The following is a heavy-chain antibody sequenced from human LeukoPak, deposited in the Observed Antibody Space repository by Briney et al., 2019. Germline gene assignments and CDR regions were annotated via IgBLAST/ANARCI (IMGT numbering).Heavy chain of an antibody. D-gene: IGHD4-17*01. CDR3: AKDGDYGRGMDV. J-gene: IGHJ6*03. CDR2: ISGSGGST. Sequence: GGSLRLSCAASGFTFSSYAMSWVRQAPGKGLEWVSAISGSGGSTYYADSVKGRFTISRDNSKNTLYLQMNSLRAEDTAVCYCAKDGDYGRGMDVWGKGTTVTVSS. CDR1: GFTFSSYA. V-gene: IGHV3-23*01.